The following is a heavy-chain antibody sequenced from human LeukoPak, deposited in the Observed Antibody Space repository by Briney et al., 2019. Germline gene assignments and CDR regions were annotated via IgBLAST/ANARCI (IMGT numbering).Heavy chain of an antibody. CDR3: TRVRAGYSSSWHWYYFDY. CDR2: IRSKANGGTI. V-gene: IGHV3-49*04. J-gene: IGHJ4*02. D-gene: IGHD6-13*01. CDR1: GFTFGDYA. Sequence: GGSLRLSCTASGFTFGDYAMSWVRQAPGKGLEWVGFIRSKANGGTIEYAASVKGRFTISRDDSKSTAYLQMNSLKTEDTAVYYCTRVRAGYSSSWHWYYFDYWGQGALVTVSS.